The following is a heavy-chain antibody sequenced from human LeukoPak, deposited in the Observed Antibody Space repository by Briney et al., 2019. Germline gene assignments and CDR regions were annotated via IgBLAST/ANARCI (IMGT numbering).Heavy chain of an antibody. J-gene: IGHJ4*02. CDR3: TTDLRARYCRSTSCSIDY. V-gene: IGHV3-15*01. CDR1: GFTFSNAW. CDR2: IKSKTDGGTT. Sequence: GGSLRLSCAASGFTFSNAWMSWVRQAPGKGLEWVGRIKSKTDGGTTDYAAPVKGRFTISRDDSQNTLYVQMNSLKTEDTAVYYCTTDLRARYCRSTSCSIDYWGQGTLVTVSS. D-gene: IGHD2-2*01.